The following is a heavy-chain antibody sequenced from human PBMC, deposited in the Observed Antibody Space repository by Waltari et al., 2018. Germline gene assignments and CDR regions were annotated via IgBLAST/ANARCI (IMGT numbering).Heavy chain of an antibody. J-gene: IGHJ4*02. Sequence: QLQLQESGSGLVKPSQTLSLTCAVSGGSISSGGYSWSWIRQPPGKGLEWIGYIYHSGSTNYNPSLKRRVTISVDRSKNQFSLKLSSVTAADTAVYYCARSDSYGYFDYWGQGTLVTVSS. CDR3: ARSDSYGYFDY. V-gene: IGHV4-30-2*01. CDR2: IYHSGST. CDR1: GGSISSGGYS. D-gene: IGHD5-18*01.